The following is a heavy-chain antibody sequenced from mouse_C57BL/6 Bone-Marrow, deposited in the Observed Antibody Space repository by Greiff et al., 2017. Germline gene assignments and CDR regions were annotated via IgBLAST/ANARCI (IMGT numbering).Heavy chain of an antibody. CDR1: GYTFTSYW. D-gene: IGHD1-1*01. CDR2: INPSNGGT. CDR3: ARSVYYYGSSLYFDY. J-gene: IGHJ2*01. V-gene: IGHV1-53*01. Sequence: QVQLQQPGTELVKPGASVKLSCKASGYTFTSYWMHWVKQRPGQGLEWIGNINPSNGGTNYNEKFKSKATLTVDKSSSTAYMQLRSLTSEDSAVYYCARSVYYYGSSLYFDYWGQGTTLTVSS.